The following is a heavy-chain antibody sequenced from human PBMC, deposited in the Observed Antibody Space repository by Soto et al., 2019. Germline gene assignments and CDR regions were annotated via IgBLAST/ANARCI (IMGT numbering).Heavy chain of an antibody. CDR3: ASQCPPRGRYCSSYSCYDGWFES. CDR2: IIPIHGTA. V-gene: IGHV1-69*13. J-gene: IGHJ5*01. CDR1: GGAFGTFA. Sequence: SVKVSCKAAGGAFGTFAISWLRQAPGQGLEWMGGIIPIHGTADYAQIFKGRVTISADASTDTGYMELTSLTSADTDVYFCASQCPPRGRYCSSYSCYDGWFESWCQRTLGTVAS. D-gene: IGHD3-22*01.